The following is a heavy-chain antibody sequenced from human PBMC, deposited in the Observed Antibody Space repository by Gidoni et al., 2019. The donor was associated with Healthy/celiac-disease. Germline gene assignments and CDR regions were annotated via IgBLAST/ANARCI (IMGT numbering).Heavy chain of an antibody. Sequence: QVQLQQWGAGLLKPSETLSLTCAVYGGSFSGYYWSWIRQPPGKGLEWIGEINHSGSTNYNPSLKSRVTISVDTSKNQFSLKLSSVTAADTAVYYCARGRVPASISGAFDIWGQGTMVTVSS. J-gene: IGHJ3*02. CDR1: GGSFSGYY. CDR2: INHSGST. V-gene: IGHV4-34*01. D-gene: IGHD2-2*01. CDR3: ARGRVPASISGAFDI.